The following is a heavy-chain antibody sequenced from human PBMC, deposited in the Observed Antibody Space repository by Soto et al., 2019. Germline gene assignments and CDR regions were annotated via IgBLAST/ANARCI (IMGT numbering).Heavy chain of an antibody. CDR2: IDPSDSYT. J-gene: IGHJ6*02. CDR1: GYSSTSYW. Sequence: GESLKISCKGSGYSSTSYWISWVRQMPGKGLEWMGRIDPSDSYTNYSPSFQGHVTISADKSISTAHLQWSSLKASDTAMYYCARQKYDSSGYWTQPYYYYGMDVWGQGTTVTVSS. V-gene: IGHV5-10-1*01. CDR3: ARQKYDSSGYWTQPYYYYGMDV. D-gene: IGHD3-22*01.